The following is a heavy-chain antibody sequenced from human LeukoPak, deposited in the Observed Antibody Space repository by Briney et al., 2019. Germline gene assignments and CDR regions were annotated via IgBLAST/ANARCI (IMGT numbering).Heavy chain of an antibody. J-gene: IGHJ4*02. Sequence: GGSLRLSCAASGFTFSSYGMHWVRQAPGKGLEWVAVIWYDGSNKYYADSVKGRFTISRDNSKNTLYLQMNSLRAEDTAVHYCARDRGSGPFDYWGQGTLVTVSS. CDR2: IWYDGSNK. V-gene: IGHV3-33*01. CDR1: GFTFSSYG. D-gene: IGHD6-19*01. CDR3: ARDRGSGPFDY.